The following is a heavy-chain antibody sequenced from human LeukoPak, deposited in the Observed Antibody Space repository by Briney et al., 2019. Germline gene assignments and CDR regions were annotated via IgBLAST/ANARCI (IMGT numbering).Heavy chain of an antibody. CDR1: GGSFNGYY. CDR2: INHSGST. J-gene: IGHJ5*02. V-gene: IGHV4-34*01. CDR3: ARVRGGLFSSSWFRMGWFDP. Sequence: PSETLSLTCAVYGGSFNGYYWSWIRQPPGKGLEWIGEINHSGSTNYNPSLKSRVTISVDTSKNQFSLKLSSVTAADTAVYYCARVRGGLFSSSWFRMGWFDPWGQGTLVTVSS. D-gene: IGHD6-13*01.